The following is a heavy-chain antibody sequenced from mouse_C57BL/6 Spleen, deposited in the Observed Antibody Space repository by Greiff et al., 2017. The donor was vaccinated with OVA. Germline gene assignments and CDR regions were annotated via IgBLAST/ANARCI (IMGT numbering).Heavy chain of an antibody. CDR1: GYTFTDYH. V-gene: IGHV1-22*01. D-gene: IGHD4-1*01. CDR3: ATNWDGYYYAMDY. Sequence: EVQLQQSGPELVKPGASVKMSCKASGYTFTDYHMHWVKQSHGKSLEWIGYINPNNGGTSYNQKFKGKATLTVNKSSSTAYMELRSLTSEDSAVYYCATNWDGYYYAMDYWGQGTSVTVSS. CDR2: INPNNGGT. J-gene: IGHJ4*01.